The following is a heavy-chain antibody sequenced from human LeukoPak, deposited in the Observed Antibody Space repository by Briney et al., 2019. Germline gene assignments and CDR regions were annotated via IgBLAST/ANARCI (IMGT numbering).Heavy chain of an antibody. CDR2: IKQDGSET. CDR1: GFTFSSYW. D-gene: IGHD1-14*01. J-gene: IGHJ4*02. V-gene: IGHV3-7*05. CDR3: ARVLGVGNNRGRDS. Sequence: PGGSLRLSCAASGFTFSSYWMCWVRQIPGKGVEWVANIKQDGSETHYVDSVKGRFTISRDNSKTSLFLQMNSLRAEDTAVYYCARVLGVGNNRGRDSSGPGDLVTVSS.